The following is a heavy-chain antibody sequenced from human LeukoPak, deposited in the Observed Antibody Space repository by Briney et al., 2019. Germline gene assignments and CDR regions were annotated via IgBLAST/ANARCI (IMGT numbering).Heavy chain of an antibody. CDR3: LTSSFDH. CDR1: GFTLGDYD. V-gene: IGHV3-9*01. J-gene: IGHJ4*02. CDR2: ISSNSDTI. Sequence: GGSLRHSCAASGFTLGDYDIHWVRQAPGKGPEWVSSISSNSDTIAYAEPVKGRFTVSRDNTINSLYLQMDSLRVEDTALYYCLTSSFDHWGQGTLVTVSS.